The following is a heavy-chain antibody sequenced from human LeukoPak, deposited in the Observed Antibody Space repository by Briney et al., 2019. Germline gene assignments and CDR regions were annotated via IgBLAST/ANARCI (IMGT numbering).Heavy chain of an antibody. D-gene: IGHD6-13*01. V-gene: IGHV4-34*01. CDR1: GGSFTGYY. CDR2: INHSGRT. J-gene: IGHJ4*02. Sequence: SETLSLTCAVYGGSFTGYYWSWIRQPPGKGLEWIGEINHSGRTNYNPSLKSRVSISVDASKNQFSLKLSSVSAADTAVYYCARGPYRPIYSSSWYRVYFDYWGQGTLVTVSS. CDR3: ARGPYRPIYSSSWYRVYFDY.